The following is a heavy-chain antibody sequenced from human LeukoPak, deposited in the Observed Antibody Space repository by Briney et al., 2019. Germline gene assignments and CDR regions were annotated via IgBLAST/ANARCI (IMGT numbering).Heavy chain of an antibody. V-gene: IGHV4-59*01. Sequence: PSETLSLTCTVSGGYISSYYWSWIRQPPGKGLEGIGFIYYSGSNHYNPPRNSRVIISVDTFKNQFSLKLSSVTAADMVVYYCASVAGDYLDYWGQGTLDTVSS. CDR2: IYYSGSN. D-gene: IGHD4-17*01. CDR3: ASVAGDYLDY. CDR1: GGYISSYY. J-gene: IGHJ4*02.